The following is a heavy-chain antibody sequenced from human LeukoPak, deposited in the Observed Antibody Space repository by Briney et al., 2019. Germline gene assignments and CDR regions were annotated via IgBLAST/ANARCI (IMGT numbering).Heavy chain of an antibody. CDR2: ISSSSSYI. Sequence: GGSLRLSCAASGFTFSSYSMNWVRQAPGKGLEWVSSISSSSSYIYYADSVKGRFTISRDNAKNSLYLQMNSLRAEDTAVYYCARAGAEGKRGNYFDYWGQGTLVTVSS. J-gene: IGHJ4*02. CDR3: ARAGAEGKRGNYFDY. CDR1: GFTFSSYS. D-gene: IGHD3-10*01. V-gene: IGHV3-21*01.